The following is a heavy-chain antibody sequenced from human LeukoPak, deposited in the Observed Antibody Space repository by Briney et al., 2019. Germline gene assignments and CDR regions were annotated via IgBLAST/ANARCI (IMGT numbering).Heavy chain of an antibody. D-gene: IGHD3-9*01. CDR2: ISGSGTNT. J-gene: IGHJ4*02. Sequence: GGSLRLSCVASGFTFSKYAMSWVRQAPGKGVEWVSAISGSGTNTYYADCMKGRFTISRDNSKNSVFLQMNSLRHEDTAIYYCVICGNYDVFTCYYVPDYWGQGTLVTVSS. V-gene: IGHV3-23*01. CDR3: VICGNYDVFTCYYVPDY. CDR1: GFTFSKYA.